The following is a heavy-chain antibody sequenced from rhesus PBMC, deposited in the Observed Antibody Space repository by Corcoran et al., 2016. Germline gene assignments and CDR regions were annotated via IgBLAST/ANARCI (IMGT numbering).Heavy chain of an antibody. CDR1: GGSISSYY. V-gene: IGHV4-147*01. D-gene: IGHD4-29*01. Sequence: QVQLQESGPGLVKPSETLSLTCAVSGGSISSYYWSWIRQPPGKGLERLGRIYGISRRATYNPALRSRVATSTDTPKNQCSLKRTSVTAADADVDDCARDQWTVAADNSFDVWGRGVLVTVSS. J-gene: IGHJ5-2*02. CDR3: ARDQWTVAADNSFDV. CDR2: IYGISRRA.